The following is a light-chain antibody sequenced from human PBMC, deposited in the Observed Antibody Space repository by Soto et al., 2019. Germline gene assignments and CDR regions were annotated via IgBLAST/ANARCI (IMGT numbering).Light chain of an antibody. CDR2: DAS. CDR3: QQRSTWPT. V-gene: IGKV3D-20*02. CDR1: QSVSSSY. Sequence: EIALTQSPGTLSLSPGERSTLSCMASQSVSSSYLAWYQQKPGQAPRLLIYDASVRATGTPARFSGSGSGTAFTLTISSLEPEDFALYYCQQRSTWPTFGQGTRLEIK. J-gene: IGKJ5*01.